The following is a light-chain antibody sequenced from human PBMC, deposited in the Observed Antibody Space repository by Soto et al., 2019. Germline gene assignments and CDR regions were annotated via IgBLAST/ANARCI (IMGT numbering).Light chain of an antibody. CDR2: EVS. CDR3: SSYTAGGTI. J-gene: IGLJ1*01. CDR1: SGDVGGYYY. Sequence: LTQPASVSGSPGQSITISCTGTSGDVGGYYYVSWYQQLPGKAPKLMISEVSNRPSGVSNRFSGSKSGNTASLTISGLQAEDEADYYCSSYTAGGTIFGTGTKATVL. V-gene: IGLV2-14*01.